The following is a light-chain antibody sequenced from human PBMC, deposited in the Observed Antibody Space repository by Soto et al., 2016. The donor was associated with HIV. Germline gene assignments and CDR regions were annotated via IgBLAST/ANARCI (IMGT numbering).Light chain of an antibody. CDR1: NVGSKS. V-gene: IGLV3-21*02. CDR2: DDS. Sequence: SYVLTQPPSLSVAPRQAARITCGGNNVGSKSVHWYQQKPGQAPVLVVYDDSDRRSGIPERFSGSNSGNTATLTISRVEAGDEADYYCQVWDSNSNHVVFGGGTKLTVL. J-gene: IGLJ2*01. CDR3: QVWDSNSNHVV.